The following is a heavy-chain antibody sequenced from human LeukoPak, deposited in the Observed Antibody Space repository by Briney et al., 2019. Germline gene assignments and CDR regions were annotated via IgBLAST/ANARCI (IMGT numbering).Heavy chain of an antibody. V-gene: IGHV1-46*01. CDR3: ARYRDTVVPAASDY. CDR2: INPSGGST. D-gene: IGHD2-2*01. Sequence: ASVKVSCKASGYTFTTYYMQWVRQAPGQGLEWMGIINPSGGSTSYAQNFQGRVTMTRDTSISTAYMELSSLRSEDTAVYYCARYRDTVVPAASDYWGQGTLVTVSS. J-gene: IGHJ4*02. CDR1: GYTFTTYY.